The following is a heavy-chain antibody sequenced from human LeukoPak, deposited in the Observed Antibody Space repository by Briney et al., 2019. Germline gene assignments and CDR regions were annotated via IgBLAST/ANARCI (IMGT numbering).Heavy chain of an antibody. D-gene: IGHD2-21*02. V-gene: IGHV3-23*01. CDR1: GFIFSSYG. J-gene: IGHJ4*02. CDR3: AESSVVTATSPPGY. CDR2: ISGSGGST. Sequence: PGGSLRLSCVASGFIFSSYGMSWVRQAPGKGLEWVSGISGSGGSTYYADSVRGRFTISRDNSKNTLYLQMNSLRAEDTAVYYCAESSVVTATSPPGYWGQGTLVTVSS.